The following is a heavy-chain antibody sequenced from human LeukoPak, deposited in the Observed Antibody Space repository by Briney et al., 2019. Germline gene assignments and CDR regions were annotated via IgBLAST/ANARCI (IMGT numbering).Heavy chain of an antibody. Sequence: PGGPLRLSCAASGFTVSSNYMSWVRQAPGKGLEWVSVIYSGGATYYADSVKGRFIISRDNSKNTLYLQMNSLRAEDTAVYYCAKGSGGTAMVIPFDYWGQGTLVTVSS. D-gene: IGHD5-18*01. CDR1: GFTVSSNY. V-gene: IGHV3-53*01. CDR3: AKGSGGTAMVIPFDY. CDR2: IYSGGAT. J-gene: IGHJ4*02.